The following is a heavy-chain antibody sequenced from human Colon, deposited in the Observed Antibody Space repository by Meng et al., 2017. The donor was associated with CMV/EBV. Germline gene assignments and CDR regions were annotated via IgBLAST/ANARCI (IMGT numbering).Heavy chain of an antibody. CDR3: RKVSIIAVPGAYFDF. Sequence: GESLKISCEVSGFNFQNYAVTWVRQAPGKGLEWVSVISGTGGVTYYADSVKGRFHISKDNTKNTVFLQMNNLRADDTAVYYCRKVSIIAVPGAYFDFWGQGTLVTVSS. D-gene: IGHD2-2*01. CDR1: GFNFQNYA. V-gene: IGHV3-23*01. CDR2: ISGTGGVT. J-gene: IGHJ4*02.